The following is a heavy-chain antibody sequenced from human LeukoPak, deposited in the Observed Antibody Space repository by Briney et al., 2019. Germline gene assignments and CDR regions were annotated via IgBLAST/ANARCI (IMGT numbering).Heavy chain of an antibody. D-gene: IGHD3-16*01. Sequence: SETLSLTCAVSGGSISSGGYSWSRIRQPPGKGLEWIGYIYHSGSTYYNPSLKSRVTISVDRSKNQFSLKLSSVTAAGTAVYYCARARVGIGGFDYWGQGTLVTVSS. CDR1: GGSISSGGYS. CDR3: ARARVGIGGFDY. V-gene: IGHV4-30-2*01. J-gene: IGHJ4*02. CDR2: IYHSGST.